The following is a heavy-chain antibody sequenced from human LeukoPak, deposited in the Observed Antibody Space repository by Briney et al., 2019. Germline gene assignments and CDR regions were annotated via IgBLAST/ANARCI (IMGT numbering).Heavy chain of an antibody. J-gene: IGHJ6*02. CDR2: IKQDGSEK. Sequence: GGSLRLSCAASGFTFSSYWIRWVRQAPGKGLEWVANIKQDGSEKYHVDSVKGRFTISRDNAKNSLYLQMNSLRAEDTAVYYCARKESAYYYYAMDVWGQGTTVTVPS. V-gene: IGHV3-7*01. CDR1: GFTFSSYW. D-gene: IGHD5-24*01. CDR3: ARKESAYYYYAMDV.